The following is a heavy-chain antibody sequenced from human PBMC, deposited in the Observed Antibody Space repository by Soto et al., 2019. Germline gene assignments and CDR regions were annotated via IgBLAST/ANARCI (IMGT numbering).Heavy chain of an antibody. CDR2: IIPIFGTA. J-gene: IGHJ4*02. CDR3: ASPAAGYNTASPFDY. V-gene: IGHV1-69*12. D-gene: IGHD6-25*01. CDR1: GGTFSSYA. Sequence: QVQLVQSGAEVKKPGSSVKVSCKASGGTFSSYAISWVRQAPGQGPEWMGGIIPIFGTANYAQKFQGRVTITADESTSTAYMELSSLRSEDTAVYYCASPAAGYNTASPFDYWGQGTLVTVSS.